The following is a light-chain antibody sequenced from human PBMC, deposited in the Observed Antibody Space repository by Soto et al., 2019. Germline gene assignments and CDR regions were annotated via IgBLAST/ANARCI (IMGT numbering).Light chain of an antibody. CDR3: QQYNNLSFSLT. V-gene: IGKV3-15*01. CDR1: QSVSSK. CDR2: GAS. J-gene: IGKJ4*01. Sequence: EIVLTQSPATLSVSPGDRATLSCTASQSVSSKLARYQQKPGQAPRVLIYGASTRVTGIPARFSGSGSGTEFTLTTSSLQSEDFAFYYCQQYNNLSFSLTFDGGTTVDIK.